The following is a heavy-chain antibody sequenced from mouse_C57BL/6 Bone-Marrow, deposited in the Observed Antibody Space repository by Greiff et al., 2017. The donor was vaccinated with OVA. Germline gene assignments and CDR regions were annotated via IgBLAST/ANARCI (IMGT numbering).Heavy chain of an antibody. J-gene: IGHJ4*01. V-gene: IGHV5-12*01. CDR3: ARLDAMNY. Sequence: EVQGVESGGGLVQPGGSLKLSCAASGFTFSDFYMYWIRQTPEKMLEWVAKISNGGGSTYYPAAMKGRFTISRDNAKNTLYLLMSRLKAENTAMYYCARLDAMNYWGQGTSVTVSS. CDR2: ISNGGGST. CDR1: GFTFSDFY.